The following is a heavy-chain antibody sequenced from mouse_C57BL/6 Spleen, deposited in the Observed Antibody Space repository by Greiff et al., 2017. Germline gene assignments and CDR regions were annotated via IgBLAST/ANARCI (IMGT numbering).Heavy chain of an antibody. CDR1: GYTFTSYW. Sequence: VQLQQPGAELVMPGASVKLSCKASGYTFTSYWMHWVKQSPGQGLEWIGEIDPSDSYTNYNQKFKGKSTLTVDKSSSTAYMQLSSLTSEDSAVYYCARSDLDYWGQGTTLTVSS. CDR3: ARSDLDY. V-gene: IGHV1-69*01. CDR2: IDPSDSYT. J-gene: IGHJ2*01.